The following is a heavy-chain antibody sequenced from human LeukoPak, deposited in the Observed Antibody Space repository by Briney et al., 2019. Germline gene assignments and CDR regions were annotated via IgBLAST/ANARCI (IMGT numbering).Heavy chain of an antibody. V-gene: IGHV3-48*01. CDR3: ARGVSCTNGVCYLGWFDP. CDR2: ISSSSSTI. D-gene: IGHD2-8*01. J-gene: IGHJ5*02. Sequence: PGGSLRLSCAASGFTFSSYWMSWVRQAPGKGLEWVSYISSSSSTIYYADSVKGRFTISRDNAKSSLYLQMNSLRAEDTAVYYCARGVSCTNGVCYLGWFDPWGQGTLVTVSS. CDR1: GFTFSSYW.